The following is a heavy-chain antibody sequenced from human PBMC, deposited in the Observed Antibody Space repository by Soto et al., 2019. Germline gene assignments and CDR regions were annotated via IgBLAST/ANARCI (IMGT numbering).Heavy chain of an antibody. CDR1: GGTFSSYA. D-gene: IGHD3-16*01. CDR2: IIPIFGTA. Sequence: QVQLVQSGAEVKQPGSSVKVSCKASGGTFSSYAISWVRQAPGQGLEWMGGIIPIFGTANYAQKFQGRVTITADESTSTAYMELSSLRSEDTAVYYCARSYDYVWGSVPNWFDPWGQGTLVTVSS. CDR3: ARSYDYVWGSVPNWFDP. J-gene: IGHJ5*02. V-gene: IGHV1-69*01.